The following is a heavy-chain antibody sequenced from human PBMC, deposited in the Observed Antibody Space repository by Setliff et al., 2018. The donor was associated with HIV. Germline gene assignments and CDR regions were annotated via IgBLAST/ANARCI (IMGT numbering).Heavy chain of an antibody. V-gene: IGHV3-30*02. CDR3: AKDDVGSWDY. Sequence: PGGSLRLSCEISGFTFSNYGMHWVRQAPGKGLEWVAFIRYDGSDKYYVDSVKGRFTVSRDNSKNTLYLQMNSLRPEDTALYYCAKDDVGSWDYWGQGTLVTVSS. D-gene: IGHD1-26*01. J-gene: IGHJ4*02. CDR1: GFTFSNYG. CDR2: IRYDGSDK.